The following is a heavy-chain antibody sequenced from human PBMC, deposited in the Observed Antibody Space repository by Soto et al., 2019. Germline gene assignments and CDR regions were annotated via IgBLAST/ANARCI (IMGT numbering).Heavy chain of an antibody. V-gene: IGHV3-30*18. CDR2: ISYDGSNK. J-gene: IGHJ6*02. CDR3: AKPLTPLYDFWSGYYTAYYYYGMDV. CDR1: GFTFSSYG. Sequence: GGSLRLSCAASGFTFSSYGMHWVRQAPGKGLEWVAVISYDGSNKYYADSVKGRFTISRDNSKNTLYLQMNSLRAEDTSVYCCAKPLTPLYDFWSGYYTAYYYYGMDVWGQGTTVTVSS. D-gene: IGHD3-3*01.